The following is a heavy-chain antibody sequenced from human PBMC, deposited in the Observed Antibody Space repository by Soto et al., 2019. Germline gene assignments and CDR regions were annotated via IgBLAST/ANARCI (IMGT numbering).Heavy chain of an antibody. Sequence: ASVKVSCKASGYTFTSYGISWVRQAPGQGLEWMGWISAYNGNTNYAQKLQGRVTMTTDTSTSTAYMELRSLRSDDTAVYYCARALMYYDFWSGYKYYYGMDVWGRGTTVTVSS. CDR3: ARALMYYDFWSGYKYYYGMDV. CDR1: GYTFTSYG. V-gene: IGHV1-18*04. D-gene: IGHD3-3*01. CDR2: ISAYNGNT. J-gene: IGHJ6*02.